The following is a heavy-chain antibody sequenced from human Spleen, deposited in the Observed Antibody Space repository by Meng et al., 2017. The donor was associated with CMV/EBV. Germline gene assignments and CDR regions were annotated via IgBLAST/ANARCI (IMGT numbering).Heavy chain of an antibody. J-gene: IGHJ6*02. Sequence: GESLKISCAASGFTLSSYAMHWVRQGPGKGLDWVATISYDGRNEYHADSVKGRFTISSDNYKNTLYLQMNSVRAEDTAVYYCVRELGNGMDVWGQGTTVTVSS. CDR3: VRELGNGMDV. CDR2: ISYDGRNE. CDR1: GFTLSSYA. V-gene: IGHV3-30*04. D-gene: IGHD3-16*01.